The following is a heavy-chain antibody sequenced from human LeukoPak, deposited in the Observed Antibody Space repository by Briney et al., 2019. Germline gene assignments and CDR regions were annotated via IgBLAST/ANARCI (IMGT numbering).Heavy chain of an antibody. V-gene: IGHV3-30*02. CDR2: IRHDGSSE. CDR1: GFTFSSYG. J-gene: IGHJ6*04. Sequence: GGSLRLSCAASGFTFSSYGIHWVRQAPGKGLEWVAFIRHDGSSEYYTDSVKGRFTISRDNSKNTLYLQMNSLRAEDTAVYYCAKSRMTIMTYAGMDVWGKGITVTISS. D-gene: IGHD4/OR15-4a*01. CDR3: AKSRMTIMTYAGMDV.